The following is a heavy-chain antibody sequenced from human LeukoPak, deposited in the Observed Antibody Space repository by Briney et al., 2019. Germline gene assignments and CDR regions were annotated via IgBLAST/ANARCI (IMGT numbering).Heavy chain of an antibody. CDR1: GFTFSTYS. CDR3: ARGEYTYAFGYFDH. CDR2: ISTISSTI. V-gene: IGHV3-48*02. D-gene: IGHD3-16*01. J-gene: IGHJ4*02. Sequence: GGSLRLSCAASGFTFSTYSINWVRQAPGKGLEWVSYISTISSTIYYADSVKGRFTISRDNAKNSLYLQMNSLRDEDTAVYYCARGEYTYAFGYFDHWGQGTLVTVSS.